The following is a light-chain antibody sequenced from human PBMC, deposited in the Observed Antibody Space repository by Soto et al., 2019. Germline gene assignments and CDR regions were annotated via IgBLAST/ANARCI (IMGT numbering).Light chain of an antibody. V-gene: IGKV2-28*01. CDR1: ESLLHSNGYNY. CDR2: LGS. Sequence: DIVMTQSPLSLPVTPGEPASISCRSSESLLHSNGYNYLDWYLQKPGQSPQLLILLGSNRASGVPDRFSGSGSGTDFTLKISRVEAEDVGVYYCLQALQTPWMFGQGTNVDIK. CDR3: LQALQTPWM. J-gene: IGKJ1*01.